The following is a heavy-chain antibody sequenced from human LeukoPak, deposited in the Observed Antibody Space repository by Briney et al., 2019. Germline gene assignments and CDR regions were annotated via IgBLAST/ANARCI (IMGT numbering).Heavy chain of an antibody. CDR2: ISWNSGSI. J-gene: IGHJ4*02. CDR1: GFTFSNYA. CDR3: ARDYGGSYYKYYFDY. V-gene: IGHV3-9*01. D-gene: IGHD1-26*01. Sequence: GGSLRLSCAASGFTFSNYAMSWVRQAPGKGLEWVSGISWNSGSIGYADSVKGRFTISRDNAKNSLYLQMNSLRAEDTAVYYCARDYGGSYYKYYFDYWGQGTLVTVSS.